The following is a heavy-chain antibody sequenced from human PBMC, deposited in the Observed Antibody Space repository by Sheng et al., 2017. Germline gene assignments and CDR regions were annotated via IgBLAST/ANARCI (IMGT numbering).Heavy chain of an antibody. CDR1: GGSLDTSGYY. V-gene: IGHV4-39*07. J-gene: IGHJ3*02. CDR2: IFYSGST. CDR3: ARGARVTAVRGTDAFXM. Sequence: QLQLQESGPGLVKPSETLSLICTVSGGSLDTSGYYWGWIRQPPGRGLEWMANIFYSGSTYYNPSLKGRVTISVDTSKNQFSLKLNSVTAADTAVYYCARGARVTAVRGTDAFXMWGQGT. D-gene: IGHD2-21*02.